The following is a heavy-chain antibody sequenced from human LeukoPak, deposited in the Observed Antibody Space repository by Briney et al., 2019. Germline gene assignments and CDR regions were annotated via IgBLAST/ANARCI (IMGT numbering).Heavy chain of an antibody. D-gene: IGHD2-21*01. J-gene: IGHJ5*02. CDR3: TRGENQFGGELWLDP. V-gene: IGHV3-7*01. CDR1: GFTFSSYW. CDR2: IKQDGSEK. Sequence: GGSLRLSCAASGFTFSSYWMSWVRQAPGKGLEWVANIKQDGSEKYYGDSVKGRFTVSRDNAKNSLFLEMNSLRGDDTAVYYCTRGENQFGGELWLDPWGQGTLVTVSS.